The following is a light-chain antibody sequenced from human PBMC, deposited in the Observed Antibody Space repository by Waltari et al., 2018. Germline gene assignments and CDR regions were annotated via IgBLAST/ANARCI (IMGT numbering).Light chain of an antibody. CDR2: TNS. Sequence: QSVLTQPPSVSGAPGPRVTISCTGSSSNHRAGYCFTWSQQLPGPVPKPLINTNSNRPSGGPDRFSGSKSGTSASLAITGLQAEDEADYYCQSYDNYLSAVVFGGGTKLTVL. J-gene: IGLJ2*01. V-gene: IGLV1-40*01. CDR1: SSNHRAGYC. CDR3: QSYDNYLSAVV.